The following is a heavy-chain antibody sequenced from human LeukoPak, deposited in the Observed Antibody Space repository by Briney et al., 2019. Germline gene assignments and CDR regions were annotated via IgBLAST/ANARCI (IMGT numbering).Heavy chain of an antibody. J-gene: IGHJ3*02. CDR1: GFTFDDYA. D-gene: IGHD3-3*01. V-gene: IGHV3-9*03. CDR2: ISWNSGSI. CDR3: AKDITIFGVATVPDAFDI. Sequence: GGSLRLSCAASGFTFDDYAMHWVRQAPGKGLEWVSGISWNSGSIGYADSVKGRFTISRDNAKNSLYLQMNSLRAEDMALYYCAKDITIFGVATVPDAFDIWGQRTMVTVSS.